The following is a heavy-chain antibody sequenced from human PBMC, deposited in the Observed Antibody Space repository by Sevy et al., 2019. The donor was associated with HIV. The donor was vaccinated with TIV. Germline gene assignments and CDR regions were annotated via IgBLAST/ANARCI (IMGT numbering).Heavy chain of an antibody. CDR3: ARGRVTSHYFDY. CDR1: GFTFIDYA. V-gene: IGHV3-30*04. CDR2: ISDDGSKT. J-gene: IGHJ4*02. D-gene: IGHD2-21*02. Sequence: GGSLRLSCADSGFTFIDYAMHWVRQAPGKGLEWVAVISDDGSKTYYADSVNARFTISRDNSKNTLYLQMNSLRADDTAVYYCARGRVTSHYFDYWGQGTLVTVSS.